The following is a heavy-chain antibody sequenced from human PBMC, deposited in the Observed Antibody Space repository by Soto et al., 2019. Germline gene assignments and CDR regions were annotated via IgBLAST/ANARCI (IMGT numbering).Heavy chain of an antibody. CDR1: GITLSSFE. J-gene: IGHJ3*02. CDR3: ASQKWPNAFDI. Sequence: GGSLRLSCAASGITLSSFEMNWVRQAPGKGLEWISYISKSGGLKYYLDYADSVKGRFTISRDDAKNSVFLQMNSLRAEDTAVYYCASQKWPNAFDIWGQGTLVTVSS. CDR2: ISKSGGLKYYL. V-gene: IGHV3-48*03. D-gene: IGHD5-12*01.